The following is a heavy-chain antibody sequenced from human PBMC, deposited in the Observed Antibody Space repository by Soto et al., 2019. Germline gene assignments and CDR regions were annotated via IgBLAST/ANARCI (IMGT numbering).Heavy chain of an antibody. J-gene: IGHJ4*02. D-gene: IGHD4-17*01. CDR2: IWYDGTQK. CDR3: ARAGGTTVTGLWHFDS. Sequence: GGSLRLSCEASGFAFNTYSMHWVRQPPGKGLEWLAAIWYDGTQKYYADSVKGRFIISRDNSKKTLYLEMNSLRAEDTAVYYCARAGGTTVTGLWHFDSWGQGTLVTVSS. V-gene: IGHV3-33*01. CDR1: GFAFNTYS.